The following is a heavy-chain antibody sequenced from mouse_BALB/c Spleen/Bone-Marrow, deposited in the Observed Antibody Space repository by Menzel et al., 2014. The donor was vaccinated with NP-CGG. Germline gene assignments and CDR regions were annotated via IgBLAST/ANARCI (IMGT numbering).Heavy chain of an antibody. J-gene: IGHJ3*01. CDR3: TREGTFFAY. V-gene: IGHV1S81*02. CDR2: INPSNGGT. D-gene: IGHD3-3*01. Sequence: QVHLQQPGAELVKPGASVKLSCKSSGYTFTSYYMYWVKQRPGQGLEWIGGINPSNGGTNFNEKFKSKATLTVDKSSSTAYMQLSSLTSEDSAVYYCTREGTFFAYWGQGTLVTASA. CDR1: GYTFTSYY.